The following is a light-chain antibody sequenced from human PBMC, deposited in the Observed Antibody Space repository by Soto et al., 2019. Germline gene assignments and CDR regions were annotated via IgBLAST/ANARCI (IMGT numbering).Light chain of an antibody. Sequence: DIQMTQSPSTLSASVGDRVTITCRASQSFSRWLAWYQQKPGKPPKVLIYDVSRLESGVPSRFSGSGSGTEFTLTISSLQSEDFAVYYCQQYNNWPRTFGQGTKVDIK. J-gene: IGKJ1*01. V-gene: IGKV1-5*01. CDR1: QSFSRW. CDR2: DVS. CDR3: QQYNNWPRT.